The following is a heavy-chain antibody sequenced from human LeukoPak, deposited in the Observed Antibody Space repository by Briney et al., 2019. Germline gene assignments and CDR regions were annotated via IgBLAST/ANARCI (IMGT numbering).Heavy chain of an antibody. J-gene: IGHJ4*02. CDR3: ARDQSRLLPALDY. D-gene: IGHD3-22*01. Sequence: PSETLSLTCTVSGGSISSSSYYWGWIRQPPGKGLEWIGEINHSGSTNYNPSLKSRVTISVDTSKNQFSLKLSSVTAADTAVYYCARDQSRLLPALDYWGQGTLVTVSS. V-gene: IGHV4-39*07. CDR2: INHSGST. CDR1: GGSISSSSYY.